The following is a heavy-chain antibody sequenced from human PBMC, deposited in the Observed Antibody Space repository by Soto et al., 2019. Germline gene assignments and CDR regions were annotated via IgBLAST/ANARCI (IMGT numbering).Heavy chain of an antibody. CDR1: GGTFSSYA. D-gene: IGHD2-2*01. Sequence: QVQLVQSGAEVKKPGSSVKVSCKASGGTFSSYAISWVRQAPGQGLEWMGGIIPIFGTANYAQKFQGRVTITADESTSTAYMELSRLRSEDTAVYFCARDVKYCSSTSCFHYYYGIDVWGPGTTVTVSS. CDR3: ARDVKYCSSTSCFHYYYGIDV. CDR2: IIPIFGTA. V-gene: IGHV1-69*01. J-gene: IGHJ6*02.